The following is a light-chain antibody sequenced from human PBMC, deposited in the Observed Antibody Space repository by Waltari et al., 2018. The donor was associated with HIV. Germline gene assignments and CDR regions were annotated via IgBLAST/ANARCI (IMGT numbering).Light chain of an antibody. CDR2: KDT. Sequence: SYELTQPPSVSVSPGQTATITCSGDSLSGQYAYWYQQRAGQAPLSIIYKDTESPSGSPERDCGSSSGKTGKWIIREAQTEDEDDYYCQSADSSGGFRVFGGGTRLSVL. CDR1: SLSGQY. J-gene: IGLJ3*02. CDR3: QSADSSGGFRV. V-gene: IGLV3-25*03.